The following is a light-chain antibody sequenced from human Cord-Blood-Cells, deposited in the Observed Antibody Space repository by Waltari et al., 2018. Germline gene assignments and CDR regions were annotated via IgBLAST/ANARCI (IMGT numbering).Light chain of an antibody. CDR2: DVS. CDR3: CSYAGSYTFV. Sequence: QSALTQPRSVSGSPGQSVTISCTGTSSDVGGYNYVSWYQQHPGKAPKLMIYDVSKRPSGVPDRVYGSKSGNTASLTSSGLQAEDEADYYCCSYAGSYTFVFGGGTKLTVL. V-gene: IGLV2-11*01. J-gene: IGLJ3*02. CDR1: SSDVGGYNY.